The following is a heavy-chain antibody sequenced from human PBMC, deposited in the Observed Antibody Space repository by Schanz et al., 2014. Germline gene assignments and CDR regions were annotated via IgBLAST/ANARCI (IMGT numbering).Heavy chain of an antibody. CDR2: IGGSGDST. J-gene: IGHJ4*02. V-gene: IGHV3-23*01. CDR3: AKHVRSLTGNAY. D-gene: IGHD3-9*01. CDR1: GFTFSNHA. Sequence: EVHLLESGGGLVQPGGSLRLSCAASGFTFSNHALSWVRQAPGKGLEWVSGIGGSGDSTHYADSVKGRFIISRDNSKNTLYLQVNSLRAEDTAVYYCAKHVRSLTGNAYWGQGTLVTVSP.